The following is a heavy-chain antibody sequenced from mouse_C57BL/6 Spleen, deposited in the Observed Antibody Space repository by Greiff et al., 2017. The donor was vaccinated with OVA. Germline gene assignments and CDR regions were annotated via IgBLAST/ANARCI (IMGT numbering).Heavy chain of an antibody. D-gene: IGHD1-1*01. Sequence: QVQLQQSGAELVRPGTSVKMSCKASGYTFTNYWIGWAKPRPGHGLEWIGDIYPGGGYTNYNEKFKGKATLTADKSSSTAYMQFSSLTSEDSAIYYCARFVYGSYWYFDVWGTGTTVTVSS. J-gene: IGHJ1*03. CDR2: IYPGGGYT. CDR3: ARFVYGSYWYFDV. V-gene: IGHV1-63*01. CDR1: GYTFTNYW.